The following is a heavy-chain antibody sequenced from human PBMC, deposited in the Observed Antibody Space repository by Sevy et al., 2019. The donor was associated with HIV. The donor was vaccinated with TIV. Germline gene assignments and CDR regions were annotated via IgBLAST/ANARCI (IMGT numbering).Heavy chain of an antibody. J-gene: IGHJ4*02. D-gene: IGHD3-10*01. Sequence: GGSLRLSCVTSGVTFSSYAMSWFRQTPGKGLEWVADIGCSADYTYYADSVKGWFTITRDNSKNTPYLQMNGPRAEATAVYYCAKEASEHRYSDYWGQGTLVTVSS. V-gene: IGHV3-23*01. CDR2: IGCSADYT. CDR1: GVTFSSYA. CDR3: AKEASEHRYSDY.